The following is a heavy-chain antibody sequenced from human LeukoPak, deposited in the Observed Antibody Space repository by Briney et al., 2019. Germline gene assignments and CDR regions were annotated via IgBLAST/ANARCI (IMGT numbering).Heavy chain of an antibody. V-gene: IGHV3-11*05. CDR1: GFTFGDYY. CDR3: ARDWDESSGYFYPDAFDI. Sequence: GGSLRLSCAASGFTFGDYYMSWIRQAPGKGLEWVSYISSSSSYTNYADSVKGRFTISRDNAKNSLYLQMNSLRAEDTAVYYCARDWDESSGYFYPDAFDIWGQGTMVTVSS. D-gene: IGHD3-22*01. CDR2: ISSSSSYT. J-gene: IGHJ3*02.